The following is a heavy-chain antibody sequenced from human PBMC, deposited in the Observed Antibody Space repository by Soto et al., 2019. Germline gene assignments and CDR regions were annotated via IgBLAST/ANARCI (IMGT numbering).Heavy chain of an antibody. CDR1: GGSFSGYY. Sequence: SETLSLTCAVYGGSFSGYYWSWIRQPPGKGLEWIGEINHSGSTNYNPSLKSRVTISVDTSKNQFSLKLSSVTAADTAVYYCARLYGSGILYYYYYGMDVWGQGTTVTVSS. V-gene: IGHV4-34*01. D-gene: IGHD3-10*01. J-gene: IGHJ6*02. CDR3: ARLYGSGILYYYYYGMDV. CDR2: INHSGST.